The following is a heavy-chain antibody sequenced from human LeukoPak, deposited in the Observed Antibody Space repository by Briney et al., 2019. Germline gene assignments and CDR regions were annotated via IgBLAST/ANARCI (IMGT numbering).Heavy chain of an antibody. J-gene: IGHJ1*01. Sequence: PSEILSLTCSVSGGSISSGNYHWAWLRQAPGMGLESFGSITPSGVTFYNPSLKSRVTISADMSKNQFSLELTLVTATNPVVYYSAKVMTGSQFHDWGQGTLVTVSS. D-gene: IGHD6-6*01. CDR2: ITPSGVT. CDR1: GGSISSGNYH. CDR3: AKVMTGSQFHD. V-gene: IGHV4-39*02.